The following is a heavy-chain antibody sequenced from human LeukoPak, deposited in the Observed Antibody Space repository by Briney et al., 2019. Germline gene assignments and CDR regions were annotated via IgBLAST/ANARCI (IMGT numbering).Heavy chain of an antibody. Sequence: SETLSLTCTVSGYSITNSFWSWIRQSPGKGPEWIGYVHFSGNTNYNPSLKSRVTISVDTSKSEFSLQLRSVTAADTAVYYCARVLGDRELRIDFWGQGTQVTVSS. V-gene: IGHV4-59*01. CDR3: ARVLGDRELRIDF. J-gene: IGHJ4*02. D-gene: IGHD3-10*01. CDR2: VHFSGNT. CDR1: GYSITNSF.